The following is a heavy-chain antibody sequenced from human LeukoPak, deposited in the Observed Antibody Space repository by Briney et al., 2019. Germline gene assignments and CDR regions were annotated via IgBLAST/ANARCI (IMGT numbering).Heavy chain of an antibody. V-gene: IGHV3-23*01. CDR3: AKPPRNWNYVVSWFDP. D-gene: IGHD1-7*01. CDR1: GFTFSSYA. CDR2: ISGSGGST. Sequence: QTGGSLRLSCAASGFTFSSYAMSWVRQAPGKGLEWVSAISGSGGSTYYADSVKGRFTISRDNSKNTLYLQMNSLRAEDTAVYYCAKPPRNWNYVVSWFDPWGQGTLVTVSS. J-gene: IGHJ5*02.